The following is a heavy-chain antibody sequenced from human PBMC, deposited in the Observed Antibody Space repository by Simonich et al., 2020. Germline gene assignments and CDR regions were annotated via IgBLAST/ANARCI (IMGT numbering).Heavy chain of an antibody. CDR1: GFTFSSYW. Sequence: EVQLVESGGGLVQPGGSLRLSCAASGFTFSSYWMSWVSRAPGKGLEWGANIKQDGSEKYYVDSVKGRFTISRDNAKNSLYLQMNSLRAEDTAVYYCARDGLGTAYYYYMDVWGKGTTVTVSS. CDR2: IKQDGSEK. J-gene: IGHJ6*03. D-gene: IGHD7-27*01. V-gene: IGHV3-7*01. CDR3: ARDGLGTAYYYYMDV.